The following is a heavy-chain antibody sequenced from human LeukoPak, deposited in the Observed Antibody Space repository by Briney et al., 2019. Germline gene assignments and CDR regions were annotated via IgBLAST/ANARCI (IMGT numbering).Heavy chain of an antibody. V-gene: IGHV4-59*01. Sequence: NPSETLSLTCTVSGGSISSYYWSWIRQPPGKGLEWIGYIYYSGSTSYNPSLKSRVTISVDTSKNQFSLKLSSVTAADTAVYYCAGSYYYGSGSYFWFDPWGQGTLVTVSS. CDR3: AGSYYYGSGSYFWFDP. CDR2: IYYSGST. CDR1: GGSISSYY. D-gene: IGHD3-10*01. J-gene: IGHJ5*02.